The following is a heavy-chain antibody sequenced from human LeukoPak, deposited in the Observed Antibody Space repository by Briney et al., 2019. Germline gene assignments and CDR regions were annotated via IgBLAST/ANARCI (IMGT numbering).Heavy chain of an antibody. V-gene: IGHV1-2*02. D-gene: IGHD2-15*01. CDR2: INPNTGDT. Sequence: ASVKVSCKASGYTFSRYYIHWVRQAPGQGLEWMGWINPNTGDTHYTQKFQGRVTMARNTSISTASMELTRLRSDDTVIYFCARRDHVVFAIDPYTWFDPWGQGTLVTVSS. J-gene: IGHJ5*02. CDR3: ARRDHVVFAIDPYTWFDP. CDR1: GYTFSRYY.